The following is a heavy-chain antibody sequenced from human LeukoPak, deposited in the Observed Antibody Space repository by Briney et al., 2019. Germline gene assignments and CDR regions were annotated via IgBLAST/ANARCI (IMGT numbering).Heavy chain of an antibody. J-gene: IGHJ4*02. CDR3: ARGSSGEDY. Sequence: SETLSFTCTVSGGSISSYYWSWIRQPPGKGLEWIGYIYYSGSTNYNPSLKSRVTISVDTSKNQFSLKLSSVTAADTAVYYCARGSSGEDYWGQGTLVTVSS. D-gene: IGHD6-19*01. V-gene: IGHV4-59*01. CDR2: IYYSGST. CDR1: GGSISSYY.